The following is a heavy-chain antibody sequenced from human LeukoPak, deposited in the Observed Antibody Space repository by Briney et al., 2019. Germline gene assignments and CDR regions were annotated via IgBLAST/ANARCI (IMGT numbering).Heavy chain of an antibody. J-gene: IGHJ4*02. CDR1: GFSISRSYY. CDR3: ARAGWIITSGIDY. V-gene: IGHV4-38-2*01. CDR2: IYHIGST. D-gene: IGHD3-10*01. Sequence: SETLSLTCGVSGFSISRSYYWAWIRQPPGKGLEWIGTIYHIGSTYYSPSLGSRVTMSVDTSKNEFSLNMKSVTAADTAVYYCARAGWIITSGIDYWGQGALVTVSS.